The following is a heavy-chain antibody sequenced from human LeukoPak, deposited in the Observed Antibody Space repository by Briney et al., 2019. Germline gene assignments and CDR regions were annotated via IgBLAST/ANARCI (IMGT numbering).Heavy chain of an antibody. D-gene: IGHD6-19*01. Sequence: PGGSLRLSCAASGFTFSSYSMNWVRQTPGKGLGWVASISGSSTYIYYADSVKGRFTISRDNAKNSLYLQMNSLRAEDTAVYYCARALEPSIAVIDSWGQGTLVTVSS. V-gene: IGHV3-21*01. J-gene: IGHJ4*02. CDR3: ARALEPSIAVIDS. CDR2: ISGSSTYI. CDR1: GFTFSSYS.